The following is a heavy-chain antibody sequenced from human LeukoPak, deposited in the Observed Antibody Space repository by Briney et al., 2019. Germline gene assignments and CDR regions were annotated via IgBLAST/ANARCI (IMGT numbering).Heavy chain of an antibody. D-gene: IGHD3-10*01. CDR3: ARDPWCYGSGANYGMDV. Sequence: GGSLRLSCAASGFTFSSYAMSWVRQAPGKGLEWVSVIYSGGSTYYADSVKGRFTISRDNSKNTLYLQMNSLRAEDTAVYYCARDPWCYGSGANYGMDVWGQGTTVTVSS. V-gene: IGHV3-66*01. J-gene: IGHJ6*02. CDR1: GFTFSSYA. CDR2: IYSGGST.